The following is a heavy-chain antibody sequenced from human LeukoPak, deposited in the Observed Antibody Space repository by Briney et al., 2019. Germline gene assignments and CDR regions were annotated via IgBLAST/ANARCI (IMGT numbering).Heavy chain of an antibody. D-gene: IGHD2-21*01. Sequence: GGSLRLSCAASGFTFSSYAMHWVRQAPGKGLEWVAVISYDGSNKYYADSVKGRFTISRDNSKNTLYLQMNSLRAEDTAVYYCAREVRAILGAFDIWGQGTMVTVSS. J-gene: IGHJ3*02. CDR3: AREVRAILGAFDI. CDR1: GFTFSSYA. V-gene: IGHV3-30*14. CDR2: ISYDGSNK.